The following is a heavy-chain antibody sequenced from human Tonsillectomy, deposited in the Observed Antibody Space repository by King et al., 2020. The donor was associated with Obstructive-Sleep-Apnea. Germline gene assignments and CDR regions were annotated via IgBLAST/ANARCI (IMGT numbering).Heavy chain of an antibody. CDR2: ISWNSGSI. CDR3: AKQFGEFPRHYYYYGMDV. CDR1: GFTFDDYA. V-gene: IGHV3-9*01. Sequence: DVQLVESGGGLVQPGRSLRLSCAASGFTFDDYAMHWVRQAPGKGLEWVSGISWNSGSIGYADSVKGRFTISRDNAKNSLYLQMNSLRAEDTALYYCAKQFGEFPRHYYYYGMDVWGQGTTVTVSS. D-gene: IGHD3-10*01. J-gene: IGHJ6*02.